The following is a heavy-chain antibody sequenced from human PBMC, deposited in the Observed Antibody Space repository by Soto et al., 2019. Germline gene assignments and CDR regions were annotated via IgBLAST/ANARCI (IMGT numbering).Heavy chain of an antibody. J-gene: IGHJ4*02. CDR3: ATSFGSGSRAFDY. V-gene: IGHV1-69*02. Sequence: QVQLVQSGAEVKKAGSSVKVSCKASGDTFNFYTINWVRQAPGLGLEWMGRFNPILSFSNSALKFQGRVTLTADKSTSTAYMVLISLRSEDTAIYYCATSFGSGSRAFDYWGQGALVTVSS. CDR2: FNPILSFS. CDR1: GDTFNFYT. D-gene: IGHD3-10*01.